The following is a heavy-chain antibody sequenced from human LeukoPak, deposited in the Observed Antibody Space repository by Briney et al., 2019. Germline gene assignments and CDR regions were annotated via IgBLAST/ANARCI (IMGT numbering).Heavy chain of an antibody. D-gene: IGHD2/OR15-2a*01. V-gene: IGHV3-64*01. Sequence: PGGSLRLSCVASGFTFSSHAMHWVRQAPGKGLEYVSGISSNGGSARYARSVKGRFTMSRDNSKNTLYLQMGSLRAEDMAVYYCASSFGETYFQFDYWGQGTLVTVSS. CDR1: GFTFSSHA. CDR3: ASSFGETYFQFDY. J-gene: IGHJ4*02. CDR2: ISSNGGSA.